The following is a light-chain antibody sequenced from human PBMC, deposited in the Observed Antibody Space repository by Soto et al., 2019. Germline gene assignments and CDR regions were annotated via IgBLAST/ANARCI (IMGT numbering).Light chain of an antibody. CDR1: QSVSSN. CDR2: GAS. Sequence: IVMTQSPGTLSVSPGERATLSCRASQSVSSNLAWYQQKPGQAPRLLIYGASTRATGIPARFSGSGSGADFTLTISSLEPEDFAVYYCQQRSSWPITFGQGTRLEIK. V-gene: IGKV3-15*01. J-gene: IGKJ5*01. CDR3: QQRSSWPIT.